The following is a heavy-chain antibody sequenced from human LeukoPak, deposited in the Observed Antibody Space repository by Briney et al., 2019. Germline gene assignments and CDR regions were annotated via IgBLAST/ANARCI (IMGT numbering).Heavy chain of an antibody. D-gene: IGHD3-10*01. V-gene: IGHV3-30-3*01. CDR2: ISYDGSNK. CDR3: ARAERYYYGSGSYINYYYGMDV. J-gene: IGHJ6*02. Sequence: GGSLRLSCAASGFTFSSYAMHWVRQAPGKGLEWVAVISYDGSNKYYADSVKGRFTISRDNSKNTLYLQMNSLRAEDTAVYYCARAERYYYGSGSYINYYYGMDVWGQGTTVTVSS. CDR1: GFTFSSYA.